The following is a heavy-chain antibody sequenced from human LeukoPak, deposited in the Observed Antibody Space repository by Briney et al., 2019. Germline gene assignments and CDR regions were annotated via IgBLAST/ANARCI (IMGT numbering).Heavy chain of an antibody. D-gene: IGHD3-3*01. Sequence: PGGSLRLSCAASGFTFSSYSMNWVRQAPGKGLEWVSSISSSSSYIYYADSVKGRFTISRDNAKNSLYLQMNSLRAEDTAVYYCASPHYDFWSGAFDIWGQGTMVTVSS. J-gene: IGHJ3*02. CDR1: GFTFSSYS. CDR3: ASPHYDFWSGAFDI. V-gene: IGHV3-21*01. CDR2: ISSSSSYI.